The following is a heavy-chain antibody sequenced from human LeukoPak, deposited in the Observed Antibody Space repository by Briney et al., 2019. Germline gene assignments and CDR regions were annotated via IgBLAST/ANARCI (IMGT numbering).Heavy chain of an antibody. J-gene: IGHJ4*02. CDR2: ISSSSSYI. CDR3: AKSLFVVVPAARPPFDY. CDR1: GFTFSSYS. D-gene: IGHD2-2*01. Sequence: GGSLRLSCEASGFTFSSYSMNWVRQAPGKGLGWVSSISSSSSYIYYADSVKGRFTISRDNSKNTLYLQMNSLRAEDTAVYYCAKSLFVVVPAARPPFDYWGQGTLVTVSS. V-gene: IGHV3-21*01.